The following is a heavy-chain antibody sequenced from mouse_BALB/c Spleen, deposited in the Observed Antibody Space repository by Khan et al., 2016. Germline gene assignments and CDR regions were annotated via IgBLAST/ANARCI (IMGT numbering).Heavy chain of an antibody. D-gene: IGHD1-1*01. Sequence: EVQLQESGPGLVKPSQSLSLTCTVSGYSITSDYAWNWIRQFPGNRLEWMGYISYSDSTSYNPSLKSRISITRDTSKNQFFLQLNSVTSEDTATYSCARSDYGDKDAMDYWGQGTSVTVSS. CDR1: GYSITSDYA. CDR3: ARSDYGDKDAMDY. CDR2: ISYSDST. J-gene: IGHJ4*01. V-gene: IGHV3-2*02.